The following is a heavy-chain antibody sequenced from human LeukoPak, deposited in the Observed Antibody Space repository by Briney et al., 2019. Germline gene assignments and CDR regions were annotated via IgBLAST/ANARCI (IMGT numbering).Heavy chain of an antibody. J-gene: IGHJ6*02. CDR1: GYTFTSYG. V-gene: IGHV1-18*01. CDR2: ISAYNGNT. D-gene: IGHD4-11*01. CDR3: ARDQSPTFNYYYYGMDV. Sequence: ASVKVSCKASGYTFTSYGISWVRQAPGQGLEWMGWISAYNGNTNYAQKLQGRVTMTTDTSTSTAYMELRSLRSDDTAVCYCARDQSPTFNYYYYGMDVWGQGTTVTVSS.